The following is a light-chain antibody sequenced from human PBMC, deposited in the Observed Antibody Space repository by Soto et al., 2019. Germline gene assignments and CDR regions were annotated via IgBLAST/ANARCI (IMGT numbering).Light chain of an antibody. Sequence: QSALTQPRSVSGSPGQSVTISCTGTSSDVGGYNYVSWYQQHPGKAPKVMIYVVSNWPSGVSNRFSGSKSGNTASLTISGLQAEDEADYYCSSYTSSSTLGVFGTGTKLTVL. J-gene: IGLJ1*01. CDR3: SSYTSSSTLGV. V-gene: IGLV2-14*01. CDR2: VVS. CDR1: SSDVGGYNY.